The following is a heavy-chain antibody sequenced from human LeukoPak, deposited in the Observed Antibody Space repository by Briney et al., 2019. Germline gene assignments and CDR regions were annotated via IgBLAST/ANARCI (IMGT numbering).Heavy chain of an antibody. Sequence: GSSVKVSCKSSGGTFNNYVITWVRQPPGQGLEWMGGIIPMFAPARYAQNFQGRVTITTDESTSKAYMELSSLKSEDTALYYCARGAHSGSYSSWFHPWGQGTLVTVSS. CDR3: ARGAHSGSYSSWFHP. V-gene: IGHV1-69*05. CDR2: IIPMFAPA. D-gene: IGHD3-10*01. CDR1: GGTFNNYV. J-gene: IGHJ5*02.